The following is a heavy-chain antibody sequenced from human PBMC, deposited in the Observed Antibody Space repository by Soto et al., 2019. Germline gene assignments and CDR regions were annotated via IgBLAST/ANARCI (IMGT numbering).Heavy chain of an antibody. V-gene: IGHV3-11*03. CDR3: ARSGLRYFDWLTH. CDR1: GFTFNDYY. D-gene: IGHD3-9*01. J-gene: IGHJ4*02. CDR2: ISSGGSYT. Sequence: GGSLRLSCAASGFTFNDYYMGWIRQAPGKGLEWVSYISSGGSYTGYADSVRGRFTVSRDNIKNSLSLHMKSLRVEDTALYSCARSGLRYFDWLTHWGLGTLVTVSS.